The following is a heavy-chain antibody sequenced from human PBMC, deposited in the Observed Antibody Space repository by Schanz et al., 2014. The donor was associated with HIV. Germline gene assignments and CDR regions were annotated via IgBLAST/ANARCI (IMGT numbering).Heavy chain of an antibody. CDR1: GFTFSTYA. D-gene: IGHD1-20*01. Sequence: EVQLVESGGGLVKPGGSLRLSCAASGFTFSTYAMSWVRQAPGKGLEWVSAISGSGGGTFYAGSVKGRFTISRDNSKNTLYLQMNSLRAEDTAVYYCARGEAITSYYYYYGMDVWGQGTTVTVSS. J-gene: IGHJ6*02. V-gene: IGHV3-23*04. CDR2: ISGSGGGT. CDR3: ARGEAITSYYYYYGMDV.